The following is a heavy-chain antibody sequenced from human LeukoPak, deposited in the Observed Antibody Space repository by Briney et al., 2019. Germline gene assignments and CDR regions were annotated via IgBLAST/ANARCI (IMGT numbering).Heavy chain of an antibody. D-gene: IGHD3-22*01. CDR1: GYSISSGYY. CDR2: IYHSGST. Sequence: SETLSLTCTVSGYSISSGYYWGWIRQPPGKGLEWIGSIYHSGSTYYNPSLKSRVTISVDRSKNQFSLKLSSVTAADTAVYYCARVGNYDSSGYYLGRRYSGMDVWGQGTTVTVSS. V-gene: IGHV4-38-2*02. CDR3: ARVGNYDSSGYYLGRRYSGMDV. J-gene: IGHJ6*02.